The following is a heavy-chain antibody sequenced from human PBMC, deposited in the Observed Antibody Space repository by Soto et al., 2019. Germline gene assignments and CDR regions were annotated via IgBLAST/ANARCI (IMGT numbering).Heavy chain of an antibody. D-gene: IGHD2-21*01. V-gene: IGHV1-18*04. Sequence: ASVKVSCKASGYTFSGYSITWVRQAPGQVLEWMGRISGYNGNTNYARTLRGRLTLTTGTSTSTAYMELRSLTSDDTAVYYCARDVFCGGAPACPDMDVWGQGTTVTVSS. CDR3: ARDVFCGGAPACPDMDV. CDR1: GYTFSGYS. CDR2: ISGYNGNT. J-gene: IGHJ6*02.